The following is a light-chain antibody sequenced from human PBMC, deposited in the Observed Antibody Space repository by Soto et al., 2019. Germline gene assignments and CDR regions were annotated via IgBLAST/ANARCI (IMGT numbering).Light chain of an antibody. CDR1: QSISSS. Sequence: EIVLTQSPATLSLSPGERATLSCRASQSISSSLAWYQRKPGKAPRLLIYDASNRATGIPARFSGSGSGTDFTLTISSLEPEDFAVYYCQQRSTWPLTFGQGTKVEIK. J-gene: IGKJ1*01. V-gene: IGKV3-11*01. CDR2: DAS. CDR3: QQRSTWPLT.